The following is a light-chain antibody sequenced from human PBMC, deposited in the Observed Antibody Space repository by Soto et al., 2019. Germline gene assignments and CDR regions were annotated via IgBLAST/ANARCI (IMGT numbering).Light chain of an antibody. J-gene: IGKJ1*01. CDR2: GAS. V-gene: IGKV3-15*01. CDR1: QSVSSN. Sequence: EIVMTQSPATLSVSPGERATLSCRASQSVSSNLAWYQQKPGQAPRLLIYGASTRATGIPVRFSGSGSGTEFTLTISSLQSEDFAVYYCQLYNNWGTFGQGTKVEIK. CDR3: QLYNNWGT.